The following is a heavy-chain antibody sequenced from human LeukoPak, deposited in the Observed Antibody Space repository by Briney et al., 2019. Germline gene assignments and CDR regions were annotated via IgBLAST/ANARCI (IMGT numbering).Heavy chain of an antibody. Sequence: PSETLSLTCTVSGGSISSSSYYWGWIRQPPGKGLEWIGSIYYSGSTYYNPSLKSRVTISVDTSKNQFYLKLSSVTAADTAVYYCASATYYDVWSGYYFWRFDPWGQGTLVTVSS. J-gene: IGHJ5*02. CDR3: ASATYYDVWSGYYFWRFDP. CDR2: IYYSGST. D-gene: IGHD3-3*01. V-gene: IGHV4-39*01. CDR1: GGSISSSSYY.